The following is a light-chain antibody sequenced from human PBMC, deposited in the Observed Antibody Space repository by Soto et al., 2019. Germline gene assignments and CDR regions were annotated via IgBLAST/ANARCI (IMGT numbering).Light chain of an antibody. CDR1: SSDVGRYSL. J-gene: IGLJ2*01. Sequence: QSALTQPASVSGSPGQSITISCTGTSSDVGRYSLVSWYQQHPGKAPKLMIYEDIERPSGVSNRFSGSKSGNTASLTISGLQTEDEADYYCCSYAGGTSVVFGGGTKLPS. CDR3: CSYAGGTSVV. CDR2: EDI. V-gene: IGLV2-23*01.